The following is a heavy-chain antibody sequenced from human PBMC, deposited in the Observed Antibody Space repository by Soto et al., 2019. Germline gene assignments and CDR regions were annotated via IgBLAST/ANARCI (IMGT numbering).Heavy chain of an antibody. Sequence: PSETLSLTCAVSGGSISSGGYSWSWIRQPPGKGLEWIGYIYYSGSTNYNPSLKSRVTISVDTSKNQFSLKLSSVTAADTAVYYCASLEDGGIFDYWGQGTLVTVSS. D-gene: IGHD3-3*01. CDR2: IYYSGST. J-gene: IGHJ4*02. V-gene: IGHV4-61*08. CDR1: GGSISSGGYS. CDR3: ASLEDGGIFDY.